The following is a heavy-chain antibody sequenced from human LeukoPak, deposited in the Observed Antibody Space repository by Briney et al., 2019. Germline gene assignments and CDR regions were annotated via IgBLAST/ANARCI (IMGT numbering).Heavy chain of an antibody. J-gene: IGHJ6*03. Sequence: GGPLRLSCAASGITFDGSPIHWVRQASGKGLEWVGRIRSKANDYATAYGASVKGRFIISRDDSKNMSYLEMNSLTTEDTAVYFCQAYYYYYMDVWGKGTTVTVSS. V-gene: IGHV3-73*01. CDR2: IRSKANDYAT. CDR1: GITFDGSP. CDR3: QAYYYYYMDV.